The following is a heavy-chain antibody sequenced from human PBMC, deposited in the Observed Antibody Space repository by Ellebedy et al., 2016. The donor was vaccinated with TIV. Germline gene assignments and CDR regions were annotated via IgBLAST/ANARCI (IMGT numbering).Heavy chain of an antibody. V-gene: IGHV4-4*07. J-gene: IGHJ4*02. D-gene: IGHD4-17*01. Sequence: MPSETLSLTCSVSGGSVSSHCWSWIRQSAGKGLEWIGRVCFGETTNYNPSLKSRLTMSVDTSKNQFSLRLRSFTAADTAVYYCARDVGPTTVLDYWGQGTLVRVSS. CDR3: ARDVGPTTVLDY. CDR1: GGSVSSHC. CDR2: VCFGETT.